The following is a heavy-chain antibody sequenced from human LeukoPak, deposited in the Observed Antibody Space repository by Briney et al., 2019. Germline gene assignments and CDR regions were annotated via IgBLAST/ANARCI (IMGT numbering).Heavy chain of an antibody. J-gene: IGHJ1*01. CDR1: GFTFSSYA. D-gene: IGHD3-3*01. Sequence: PGGSLRLSCAASGFTFSSYAMHWIRQAPGKGLEWVAGISYDGSNKYYADPMKRRFTISRNNSKNTLYLQMNSLRAEDTAVYYCARGLPSNDRRFLEWLGLSSPEYFQHWGQGTLVTVSS. CDR3: ARGLPSNDRRFLEWLGLSSPEYFQH. V-gene: IGHV3-30*04. CDR2: ISYDGSNK.